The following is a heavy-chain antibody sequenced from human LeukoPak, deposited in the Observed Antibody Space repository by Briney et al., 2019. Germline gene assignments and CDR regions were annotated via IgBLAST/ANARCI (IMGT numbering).Heavy chain of an antibody. J-gene: IGHJ4*02. V-gene: IGHV4-34*01. CDR2: INHSGST. Sequence: PSETLSLTCAVYGGSFSGYYWSWIRQPPGKGLEWIGEINHSGSTNYNPSLKSRVTISVDTSKNQFSLKLSSVTAADTAVYYCARGRAAWRYFDYWGQGTLVTVSS. D-gene: IGHD2-15*01. CDR1: GGSFSGYY. CDR3: ARGRAAWRYFDY.